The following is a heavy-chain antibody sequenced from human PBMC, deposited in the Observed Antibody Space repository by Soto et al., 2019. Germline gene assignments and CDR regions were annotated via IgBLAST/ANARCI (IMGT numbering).Heavy chain of an antibody. J-gene: IGHJ4*02. Sequence: QVQLVQSGAEVKKPGASVKVSCKASGYTFTSYYMHWVRQAPGQGLEWMGIINPSGGSTSYAQKFQGRVTMTRDTSTSTVYMELSSLRSEDTAVYYCARTSPIVGATWRRFWDYWGQGTLVTVSS. D-gene: IGHD1-26*01. CDR1: GYTFTSYY. CDR2: INPSGGST. CDR3: ARTSPIVGATWRRFWDY. V-gene: IGHV1-46*01.